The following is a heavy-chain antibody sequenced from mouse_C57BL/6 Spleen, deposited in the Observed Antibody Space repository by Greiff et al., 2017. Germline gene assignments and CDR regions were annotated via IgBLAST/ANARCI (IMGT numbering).Heavy chain of an antibody. CDR2: IYPGDGDT. CDR1: GYAFSSSW. CDR3: ARSYRNFDY. V-gene: IGHV1-82*01. Sequence: QVQLQQSGPELVKPGASVKISCKASGYAFSSSWLNWVKQRPGKGLEWIGRIYPGDGDTNYNGKFKGKATLTADKSSSTAYMQLSSLTSEDSAVYFCARSYRNFDYWGQGTTLTVSS. J-gene: IGHJ2*01.